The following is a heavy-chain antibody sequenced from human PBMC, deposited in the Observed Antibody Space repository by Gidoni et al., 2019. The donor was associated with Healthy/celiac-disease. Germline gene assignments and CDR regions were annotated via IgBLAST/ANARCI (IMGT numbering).Heavy chain of an antibody. Sequence: EVQLVGSGGGWVQTGGSLRLSCAASGFTFSSYAMRWFRQAPGKGLGWVAAISGSGGSTYYADSVKGRFTISRDNSKNPLYLQMNSLRAEDTAVYYCAKEEERVYSYGEYYFDYWGQVTLVTVSS. CDR1: GFTFSSYA. V-gene: IGHV3-23*04. CDR2: ISGSGGST. CDR3: AKEEERVYSYGEYYFDY. J-gene: IGHJ4*02. D-gene: IGHD5-18*01.